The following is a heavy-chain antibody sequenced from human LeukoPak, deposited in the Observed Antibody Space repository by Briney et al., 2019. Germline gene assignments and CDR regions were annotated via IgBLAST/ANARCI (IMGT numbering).Heavy chain of an antibody. J-gene: IGHJ2*01. CDR3: ARKSRGYTYWYFDL. D-gene: IGHD6-25*01. Sequence: SETLSLTYTVSGGSISSGGDYWSWIRQHPGKGLEWIGNIFYSGITFYNPSLKSRVTISVDTSKNQFSLELSSVTAADTAVYYCARKSRGYTYWYFDLWGRGTLVTVSS. CDR2: IFYSGIT. V-gene: IGHV4-31*03. CDR1: GGSISSGGDY.